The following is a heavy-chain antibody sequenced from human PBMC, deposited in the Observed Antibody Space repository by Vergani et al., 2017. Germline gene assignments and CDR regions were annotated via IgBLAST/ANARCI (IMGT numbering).Heavy chain of an antibody. CDR3: ARGYSYGPFDY. CDR2: VYYSGST. Sequence: QVQLQESGPGLVKPSETLSLICTVSGGSISSDYWSWIRQPPGKGLEWIGYVYYSGSTNYNPSLKRRVTISVGTSKNQFSLKLSSVTAADTAVYYCARGYSYGPFDYWGQGTLVTVSS. CDR1: GGSISSDY. D-gene: IGHD5-18*01. V-gene: IGHV4-59*01. J-gene: IGHJ4*02.